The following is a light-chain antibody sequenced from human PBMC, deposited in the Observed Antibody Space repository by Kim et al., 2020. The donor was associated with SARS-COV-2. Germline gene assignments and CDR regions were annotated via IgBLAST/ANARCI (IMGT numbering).Light chain of an antibody. CDR3: QSADGSGTYV. J-gene: IGLJ1*01. CDR1: TLPEKQ. Sequence: VSPGQTARITCSGDTLPEKQTYWYQQKSGQAPLLVIYKDNERPSGIPGRFSGSSSGTTVTLTISGVQAEVDADYYCQSADGSGTYVFGTGTKVTVL. CDR2: KDN. V-gene: IGLV3-25*03.